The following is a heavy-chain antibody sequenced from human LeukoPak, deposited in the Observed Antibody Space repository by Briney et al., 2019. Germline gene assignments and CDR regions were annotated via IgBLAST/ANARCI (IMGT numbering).Heavy chain of an antibody. CDR1: VGSVDSHY. J-gene: IGHJ4*02. D-gene: IGHD1-1*01. Sequence: IPSETLSLTCSVCVGSVDSHYWSWIRQPAGKGREGIGRIYSSGTTNYNPPLPSRVTMSVDITKNQFSLRLSSVTAADTAVYYCARDLPSDFSALQPSDCWGQGTLVTVSS. CDR2: IYSSGTT. CDR3: ARDLPSDFSALQPSDC. V-gene: IGHV4-4*07.